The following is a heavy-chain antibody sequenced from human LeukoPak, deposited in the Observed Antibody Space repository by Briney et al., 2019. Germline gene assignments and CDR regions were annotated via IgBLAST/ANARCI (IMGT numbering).Heavy chain of an antibody. V-gene: IGHV3-23*01. CDR1: GFIFSIGT. J-gene: IGHJ4*02. CDR3: AKEVSRVTTFYFDY. Sequence: GGSLRLSCAASGFIFSIGTMNWVRQAPGKGLEWVSAISGSGAGTYYADSVKGRFTISRDNSKNTLYLQMNSLRAEDTAVYYCAKEVSRVTTFYFDYWGQGTLVTVSS. D-gene: IGHD4-17*01. CDR2: ISGSGAGT.